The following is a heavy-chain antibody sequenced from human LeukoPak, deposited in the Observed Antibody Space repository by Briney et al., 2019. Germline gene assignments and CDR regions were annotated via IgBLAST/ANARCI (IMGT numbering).Heavy chain of an antibody. D-gene: IGHD2-15*01. CDR2: IHNTGRT. Sequence: PSETLSLTCSVSGGSISGYYWSWIRQPPGKGLEWIGYIHNTGRTNYNPSLKSRISISVDTSKNQFSLKLNSVTAADTAVYCCTRKKGGCSGDNCPLGYWGQGTLVTVSS. CDR1: GGSISGYY. J-gene: IGHJ4*02. V-gene: IGHV4-59*01. CDR3: TRKKGGCSGDNCPLGY.